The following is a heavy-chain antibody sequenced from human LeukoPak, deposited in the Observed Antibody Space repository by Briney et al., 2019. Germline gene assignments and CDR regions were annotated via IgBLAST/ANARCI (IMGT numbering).Heavy chain of an antibody. Sequence: GGSLRLSCTGSGFSFSDYAMTWVGQAPGKGLEWVGFIRNKANGATADYAASVKGRFTISRDDSKTTAYLQMNSLKTEDTAVYYCSRAYTTGWLGINDFWGQGALVTVSS. CDR2: IRNKANGATA. CDR1: GFSFSDYA. V-gene: IGHV3-49*04. CDR3: SRAYTTGWLGINDF. D-gene: IGHD6-19*01. J-gene: IGHJ4*02.